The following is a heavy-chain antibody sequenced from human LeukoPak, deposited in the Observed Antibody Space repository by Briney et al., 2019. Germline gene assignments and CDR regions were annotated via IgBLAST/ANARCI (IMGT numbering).Heavy chain of an antibody. CDR3: ARDWTPGPRHIVVVVAAITTYGMDV. D-gene: IGHD2-15*01. CDR2: ISAYNGNT. CDR1: SYTFTSYG. V-gene: IGHV1-18*01. J-gene: IGHJ6*02. Sequence: ASVKVSCKASSYTFTSYGISWVRQAPGQGLEWMGWISAYNGNTNYAQKLQGRVTMTTDTSTSTAYMELRSLRPDDAAVYYCARDWTPGPRHIVVVVAAITTYGMDVWGQGTMVTVSS.